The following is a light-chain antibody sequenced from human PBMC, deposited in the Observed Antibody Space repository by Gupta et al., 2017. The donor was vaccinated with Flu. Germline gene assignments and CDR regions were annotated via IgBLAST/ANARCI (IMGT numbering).Light chain of an antibody. V-gene: IGKV1-27*01. CDR3: QKYNSAPPPWT. CDR1: QGISNY. Sequence: DIQMTQSPSSLSASVGDRVTITCRASQGISNYLAWYQQKPGKGPKLLIYAASTLQSGVPSRFSGSGSGTDFTLTISSLQPEDVATYYCQKYNSAPPPWTFGQGTKVEIK. CDR2: AAS. J-gene: IGKJ1*01.